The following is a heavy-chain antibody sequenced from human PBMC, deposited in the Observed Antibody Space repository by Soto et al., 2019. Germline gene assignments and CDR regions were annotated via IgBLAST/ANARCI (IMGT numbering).Heavy chain of an antibody. CDR3: ADGGEWSFNFEY. CDR2: ISGSGENT. CDR1: GFSFNIYA. D-gene: IGHD3-3*01. Sequence: GGSLRLSCAASGFSFNIYAMSWVRQAPGKGLEWVCGISGSGENTYYADSVKGRFTVSRDNSKKTLYLQMNNLRVEDKAVYYCADGGEWSFNFEYWGQGTLVTVSS. J-gene: IGHJ4*02. V-gene: IGHV3-23*01.